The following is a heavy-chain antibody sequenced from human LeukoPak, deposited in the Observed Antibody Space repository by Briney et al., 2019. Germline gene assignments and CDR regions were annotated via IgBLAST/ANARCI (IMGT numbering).Heavy chain of an antibody. CDR2: INHSGST. D-gene: IGHD1-26*01. Sequence: SETLSLTCAVYGGSFSGYYWSWIRQPPGKGLEWIGEINHSGSTNYNPSLKSRVTISVDTSKNQFSLKLSSVTAADTAVYYCARVFKGGSYNWFDPWGQGTLVTVSS. CDR3: ARVFKGGSYNWFDP. J-gene: IGHJ5*02. CDR1: GGSFSGYY. V-gene: IGHV4-34*01.